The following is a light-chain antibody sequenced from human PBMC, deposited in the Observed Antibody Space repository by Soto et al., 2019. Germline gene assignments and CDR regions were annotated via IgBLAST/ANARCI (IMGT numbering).Light chain of an antibody. Sequence: EIGLTQSPGTLSLSPGKRATLFCRASQSISSSYLAWYQQRPGQAPRLLIYGASSRATGIPDRFSGSGSGTEFTLTISRLEPEDFAVYYCQQYGSSSWTLGQGTKVDIK. J-gene: IGKJ1*01. CDR1: QSISSSY. CDR2: GAS. V-gene: IGKV3-20*01. CDR3: QQYGSSSWT.